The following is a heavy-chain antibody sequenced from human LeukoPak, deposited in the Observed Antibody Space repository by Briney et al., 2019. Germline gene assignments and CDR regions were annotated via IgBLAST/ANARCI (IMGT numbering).Heavy chain of an antibody. V-gene: IGHV4-34*01. CDR2: INHSGST. Sequence: SETLSLTCAVYGGSFSGYYWSWIRQPPGKGLEWGGEINHSGSTNYNPSLKSRVTISVDTSKNQFSLKLSSVTAADTAVYYCARDSARGGYDYSGGLNYYYYYGIDVWGQGTTVTVSS. D-gene: IGHD5-12*01. CDR1: GGSFSGYY. CDR3: ARDSARGGYDYSGGLNYYYYYGIDV. J-gene: IGHJ6*02.